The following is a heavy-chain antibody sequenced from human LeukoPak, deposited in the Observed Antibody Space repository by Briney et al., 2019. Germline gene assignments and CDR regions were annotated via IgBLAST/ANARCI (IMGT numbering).Heavy chain of an antibody. J-gene: IGHJ4*02. CDR2: INHNGNVN. V-gene: IGHV3-7*03. Sequence: GGSLRLSCAASGFTFSSYWMNWARQAPGKGLEWVASINHNGNVNYYVDSVKGRFTISRDNAKNSLYLHMSNLRAEDTAVYFCARGPTGYSSGWYGADFDYWGQGTLVTVSS. D-gene: IGHD6-19*01. CDR1: GFTFSSYW. CDR3: ARGPTGYSSGWYGADFDY.